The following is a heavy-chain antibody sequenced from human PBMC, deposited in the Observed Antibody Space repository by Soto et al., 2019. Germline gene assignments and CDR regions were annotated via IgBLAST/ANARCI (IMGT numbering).Heavy chain of an antibody. D-gene: IGHD1-26*01. Sequence: QVQLVQSGAEVKKPGASLRVSCETSGGTSTIYTITWVRQAPGQGLQWMGRIVPTLRITNYAQEFQGRLTRTAHSSTSTAHIELTSLTSEDTAVYYCATDKCGAGRVGVHSWGQGTLVTVSS. CDR1: GGTSTIYT. V-gene: IGHV1-69*08. CDR2: IVPTLRIT. J-gene: IGHJ5*02. CDR3: ATDKCGAGRVGVHS.